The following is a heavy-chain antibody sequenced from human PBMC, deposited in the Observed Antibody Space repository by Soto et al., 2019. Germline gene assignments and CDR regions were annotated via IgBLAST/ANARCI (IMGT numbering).Heavy chain of an antibody. Sequence: GGSLRLSCSASGFTFSSYAMHWVRQAPGKGLEYVSAISSNGGSTYYADSVKGRFTISRDNSKNTLYLQMSSLRAEDTAVYYCVKGVVLRFLEWLPNFDYWGQGTLVTVSS. CDR2: ISSNGGST. V-gene: IGHV3-64D*06. J-gene: IGHJ4*02. CDR3: VKGVVLRFLEWLPNFDY. D-gene: IGHD3-3*01. CDR1: GFTFSSYA.